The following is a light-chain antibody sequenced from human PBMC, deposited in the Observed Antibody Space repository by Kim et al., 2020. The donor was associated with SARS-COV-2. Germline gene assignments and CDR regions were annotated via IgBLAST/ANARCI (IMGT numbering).Light chain of an antibody. CDR3: QQNNNWPRT. CDR2: GAS. V-gene: IGKV3-15*01. J-gene: IGKJ1*01. Sequence: EIVMTQSPATLSVSPGERATLSCRASQSVTINLAWYQQKPGQAPRLLIYGASTRATGIPATFSGSGAGTQFTLTISSLQSEDFAVYYCQQNNNWPRTFGQGTKVEIK. CDR1: QSVTIN.